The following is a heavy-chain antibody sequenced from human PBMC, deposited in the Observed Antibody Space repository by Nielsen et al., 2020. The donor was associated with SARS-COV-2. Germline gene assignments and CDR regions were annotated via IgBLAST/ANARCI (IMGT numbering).Heavy chain of an antibody. V-gene: IGHV4-59*08. CDR3: ARLYCSSDTCYSLFDYMDD. Sequence: SETLSLTCTVSGGSISNNYWSWVRKPPGKGLEWIGYILNSGSTSYNPAFKSRVTISVDTSKKQFSLRLKSVTAADTAVYYCARLYCSSDTCYSLFDYMDDWGGGTTVTVSS. J-gene: IGHJ6*03. CDR1: GGSISNNY. CDR2: ILNSGST. D-gene: IGHD2-2*01.